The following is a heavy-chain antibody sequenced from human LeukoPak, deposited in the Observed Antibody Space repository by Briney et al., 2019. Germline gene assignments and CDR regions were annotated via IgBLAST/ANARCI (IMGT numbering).Heavy chain of an antibody. CDR1: GFSFSSYW. Sequence: GGSLRLSCAASGFSFSSYWMHWVRQAPGKGLVWVSRINSDGSSTIYADSVKGRFTISRDNAKNTLYLQMNSLRAEDTAVYYCAKAAYDFWSGYLIGAQLDYWGQGTLVTVSS. CDR2: INSDGSST. J-gene: IGHJ4*02. V-gene: IGHV3-74*01. CDR3: AKAAYDFWSGYLIGAQLDY. D-gene: IGHD3-3*01.